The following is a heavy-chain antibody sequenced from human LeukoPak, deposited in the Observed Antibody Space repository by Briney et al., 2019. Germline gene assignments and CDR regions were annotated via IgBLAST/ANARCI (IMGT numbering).Heavy chain of an antibody. CDR2: IYHSGST. CDR1: GYSISSGYY. V-gene: IGHV4-38-2*02. D-gene: IGHD5-24*01. J-gene: IGHJ5*02. Sequence: PSETLSLTCTVSGYSISSGYYWGWIRQPPGQGLEWIGSIYHSGSTYYNPSLKSRVTISVDTSKNQFSLKLSSVTAADTAVYYCARDNSVRDEAWWFNPWGQGTLVTVSS. CDR3: ARDNSVRDEAWWFNP.